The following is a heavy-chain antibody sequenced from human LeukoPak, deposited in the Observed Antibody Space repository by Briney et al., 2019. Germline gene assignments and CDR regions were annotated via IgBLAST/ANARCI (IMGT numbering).Heavy chain of an antibody. V-gene: IGHV3-30-3*01. CDR2: ISYDGSNK. CDR3: ATSGYEGY. CDR1: GFTFSSYA. D-gene: IGHD5-12*01. J-gene: IGHJ4*02. Sequence: GGSLRLSCAASGFTFSSYAMHWVRQAPGKGLEWVAVISYDGSNKYYADSVKGRFTISRDNSKNTLYLQMNSLRAEDTAVYYCATSGYEGYWGQGTLVTVSS.